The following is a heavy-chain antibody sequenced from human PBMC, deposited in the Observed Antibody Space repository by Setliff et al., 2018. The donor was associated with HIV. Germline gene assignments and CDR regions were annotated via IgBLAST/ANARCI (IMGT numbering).Heavy chain of an antibody. J-gene: IGHJ5*02. CDR1: GYTLSELS. CDR2: IIPMFGTE. CDR3: ARVGGSVTGP. V-gene: IGHV1-69*05. Sequence: SVKVSCKVSGYTLSELSMHWVRQAPGQGLEWMGRIIPMFGTENYAQNLQGKVTMTTDRSTTTVYMELSSLRSDDTAVYYCARVGGSVTGPWGQGTLVTVSS. D-gene: IGHD6-19*01.